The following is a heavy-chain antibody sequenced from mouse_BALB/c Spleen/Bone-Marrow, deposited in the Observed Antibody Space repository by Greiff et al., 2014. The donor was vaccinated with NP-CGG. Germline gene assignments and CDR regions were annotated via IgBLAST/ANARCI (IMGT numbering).Heavy chain of an antibody. V-gene: IGHV1S41*01. D-gene: IGHD1-1*01. Sequence: DLVKPGASVKLSCKASGYTFTSYWINWIKQRPGQGLEWIGRIAPGSGSTYYNEMFKGKATLTVDTSSSTAYIQPSSLSSEDSAVYFCARGGDYYGSSSFAYWGQGTLGTVSA. J-gene: IGHJ3*01. CDR3: ARGGDYYGSSSFAY. CDR1: GYTFTSYW. CDR2: IAPGSGST.